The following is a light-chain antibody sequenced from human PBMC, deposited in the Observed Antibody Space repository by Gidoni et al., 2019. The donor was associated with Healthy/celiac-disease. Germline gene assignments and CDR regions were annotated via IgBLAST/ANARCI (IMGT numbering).Light chain of an antibody. Sequence: EIVMTQSPATLSVSPGERATLSCRASQSVSSNLAWYQQKPGQAPSLLIYGASTRAPGIPARFSGSGSGTEFTLTISSLQSEDFAVYYCQQYNNWPPWTFXXXTKVEIK. CDR1: QSVSSN. V-gene: IGKV3-15*01. CDR3: QQYNNWPPWT. CDR2: GAS. J-gene: IGKJ1*01.